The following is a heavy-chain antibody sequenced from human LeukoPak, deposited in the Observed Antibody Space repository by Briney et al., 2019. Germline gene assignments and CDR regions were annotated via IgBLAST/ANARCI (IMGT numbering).Heavy chain of an antibody. J-gene: IGHJ5*02. Sequence: SETLSLTCTVSGGSISSSSYYWSWIRQPAGKGLEWIGRIYTSGSTNYNPSLKSRVTMSVDTSKNQFSLKLSSVTAADTAVYYCAREIFGYCSGGSCYQGTTSFDPWGQGTLVTVSS. CDR2: IYTSGST. D-gene: IGHD2-15*01. CDR3: AREIFGYCSGGSCYQGTTSFDP. CDR1: GGSISSSSYY. V-gene: IGHV4-61*02.